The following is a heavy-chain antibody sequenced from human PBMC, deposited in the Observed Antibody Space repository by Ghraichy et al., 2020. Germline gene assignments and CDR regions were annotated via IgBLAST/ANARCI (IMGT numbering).Heavy chain of an antibody. CDR2: INETGSP. D-gene: IGHD2-21*01. Sequence: ESLNISCAVSGGSISNSNWWSWVRQPPGKGLEWIGKINETGSPNYIPSLKSRVTISIDKSKNQFSLDLTSVTAADTAVYFCARGLGDYYYYGMDVWGQGTTVTVSS. J-gene: IGHJ6*02. CDR1: GGSISNSNW. V-gene: IGHV4-4*01. CDR3: ARGLGDYYYYGMDV.